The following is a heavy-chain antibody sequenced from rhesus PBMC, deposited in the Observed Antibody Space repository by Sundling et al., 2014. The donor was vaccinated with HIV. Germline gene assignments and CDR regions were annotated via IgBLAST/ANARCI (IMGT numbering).Heavy chain of an antibody. D-gene: IGHD6-31*01. V-gene: IGHV3-134*01. Sequence: EVQLVESGGDLVQPGGSLRLSCAASGFTFDDYAMSWVRQAPGKGLEWVSRISWNSGTIYYADSVKGRFTISRDNAKNSLFLLMDRLRPEDTAIYYCTRDKWQYSSGYPFDYWGQGVLVTVSS. J-gene: IGHJ4*01. CDR3: TRDKWQYSSGYPFDY. CDR2: ISWNSGTI. CDR1: GFTFDDYA.